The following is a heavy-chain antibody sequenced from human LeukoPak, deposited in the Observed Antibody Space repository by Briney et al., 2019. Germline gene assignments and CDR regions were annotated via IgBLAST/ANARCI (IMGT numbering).Heavy chain of an antibody. Sequence: GGSLRLSCAASGFTFSSYAMSWVRQAPGKGLEWVSAISGSGGSTYYADSVKGRFTISRDNAKNTLYLQMNSLRAEDTAVYYCARDANYDFWSGYPDYWGQGTLVTVSS. CDR3: ARDANYDFWSGYPDY. J-gene: IGHJ4*02. CDR1: GFTFSSYA. CDR2: ISGSGGST. V-gene: IGHV3-23*01. D-gene: IGHD3-3*01.